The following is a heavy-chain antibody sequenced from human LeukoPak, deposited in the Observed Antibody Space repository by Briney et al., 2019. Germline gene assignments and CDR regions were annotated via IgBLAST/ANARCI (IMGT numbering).Heavy chain of an antibody. J-gene: IGHJ4*02. D-gene: IGHD6-13*01. V-gene: IGHV3-74*01. Sequence: GGSLRLSCAASGFTFSRYWMLWVRQAPGKGLVWVSHISSDGSSTRYADSVKGRFTISRDNAKNTLYLQMSSLRAEDTAVYYCATYSGAYSSSWPHYWGQRTLVTLSS. CDR1: GFTFSRYW. CDR2: ISSDGSST. CDR3: ATYSGAYSSSWPHY.